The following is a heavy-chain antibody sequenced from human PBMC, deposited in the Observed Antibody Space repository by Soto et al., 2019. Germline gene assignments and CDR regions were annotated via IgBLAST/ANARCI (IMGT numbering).Heavy chain of an antibody. CDR2: TYYRSKWYN. CDR3: ARDLRGCGRNYYCYGMDV. V-gene: IGHV6-1*01. D-gene: IGHD6-19*01. Sequence: QSQTLSLTCAISGDSVSSNSAAWNWIRQSPSRGLEWLGRTYYRSKWYNDYAVSVKSRITINPDTSKNQFSQQLNSVTPEDTAVYYCARDLRGCGRNYYCYGMDVWGQGTTVTVSS. CDR1: GDSVSSNSAA. J-gene: IGHJ6*02.